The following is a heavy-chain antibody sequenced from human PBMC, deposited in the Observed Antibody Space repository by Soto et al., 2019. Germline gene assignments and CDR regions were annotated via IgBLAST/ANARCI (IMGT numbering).Heavy chain of an antibody. Sequence: SVKVSCKASGGTFSSYAISWVRQAPGQGLEWMGGIIPIFGTANYAQKFQGRVTITADESTSTAYMELSSLRSEDTAVYYRARARAVAGTSHFDYWGQGTLVTVSS. CDR2: IIPIFGTA. V-gene: IGHV1-69*13. CDR1: GGTFSSYA. CDR3: ARARAVAGTSHFDY. D-gene: IGHD6-19*01. J-gene: IGHJ4*02.